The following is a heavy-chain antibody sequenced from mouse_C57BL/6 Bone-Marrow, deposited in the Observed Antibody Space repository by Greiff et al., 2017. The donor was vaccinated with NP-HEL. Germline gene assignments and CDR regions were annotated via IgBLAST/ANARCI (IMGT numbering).Heavy chain of an antibody. CDR1: GFTFSSYA. Sequence: EVQLVESGGGLVKPGGSLKLSCAASGFTFSSYAMSWVRQTPEKRLEWVATISDGGSYTYYPDNVKGRFTISRDNAKNNLYLQMSHLKSEDTAMYYCAREGHYCGSSSAWFAYWGQGTLVTVSA. CDR3: AREGHYCGSSSAWFAY. CDR2: ISDGGSYT. V-gene: IGHV5-4*01. D-gene: IGHD1-1*01. J-gene: IGHJ3*01.